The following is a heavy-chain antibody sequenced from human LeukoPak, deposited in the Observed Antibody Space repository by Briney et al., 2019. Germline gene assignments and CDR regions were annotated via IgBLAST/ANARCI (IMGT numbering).Heavy chain of an antibody. D-gene: IGHD3/OR15-3a*01. J-gene: IGHJ4*02. CDR2: ISYDGPNK. Sequence: GGSLRLSCAASGFTFSTYAMHWVRQAPGKGLEWVAAISYDGPNKRYADSVKGRFTISRDNSKNTLYLQMNSLRVEDTAVYYCARDSGFSGTQRGEYWGQGTLVTVSS. CDR1: GFTFSTYA. CDR3: ARDSGFSGTQRGEY. V-gene: IGHV3-30*04.